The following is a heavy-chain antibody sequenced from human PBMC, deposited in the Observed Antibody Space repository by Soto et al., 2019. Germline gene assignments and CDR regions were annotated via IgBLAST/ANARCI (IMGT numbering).Heavy chain of an antibody. Sequence: KTSETLSLTCSVSGASITSTTSYWGWIRQSPGKGLEYIGSMYYSGRTFHNPSLKSRDTISVDTSKNQFSLKLSSVTAADTAVYYCARHTGRGALDSWGQGTLVTVSS. J-gene: IGHJ4*02. V-gene: IGHV4-39*01. CDR3: ARHTGRGALDS. CDR1: GASITSTTSY. CDR2: MYYSGRT. D-gene: IGHD3-10*01.